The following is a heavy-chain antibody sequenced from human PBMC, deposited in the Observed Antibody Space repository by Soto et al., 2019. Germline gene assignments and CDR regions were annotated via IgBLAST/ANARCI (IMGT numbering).Heavy chain of an antibody. V-gene: IGHV3-23*01. CDR3: AKDGRYDILTGFDY. Sequence: WGSLRLSCAASGFTFSSYAMSWVRQAPGKGLEWVSAISGSGGSTYYADSVKGRFTISRDNSKNTLYLQMNSLRAEDTAVYYCAKDGRYDILTGFDYWGQGTLVTVSS. CDR2: ISGSGGST. CDR1: GFTFSSYA. D-gene: IGHD3-9*01. J-gene: IGHJ4*02.